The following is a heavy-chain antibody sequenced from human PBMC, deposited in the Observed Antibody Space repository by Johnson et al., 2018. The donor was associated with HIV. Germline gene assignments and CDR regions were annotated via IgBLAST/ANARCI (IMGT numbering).Heavy chain of an antibody. J-gene: IGHJ3*02. CDR3: AKDRIPSIAAFNRDAFDI. CDR2: ISGSGGST. D-gene: IGHD6-6*01. Sequence: VQLVESGGGVVQPGRSLRLSCAASGFTFSSNVMSWVRQAPGKGLEWVSGISGSGGSTYYADSVKGRFTISRDNSKNTLYLQMNSLRAEDTAVYYCAKDRIPSIAAFNRDAFDIWGQG. V-gene: IGHV3-23*04. CDR1: GFTFSSNV.